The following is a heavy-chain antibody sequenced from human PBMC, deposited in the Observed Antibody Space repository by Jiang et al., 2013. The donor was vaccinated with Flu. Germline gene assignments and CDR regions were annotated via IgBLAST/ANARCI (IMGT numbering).Heavy chain of an antibody. CDR3: ARAGDGSGKYLNWFDP. V-gene: IGHV3-11*05. CDR1: GFTLSDYY. CDR2: ISSSSTYT. D-gene: IGHD3-10*01. Sequence: ASGFTLSDYYMSWIRQAPGRGLEWISYISSSSTYTNSADSVKGRFTISRDNAKNSLYLHMNSLRAEDTAVYFCARAGDGSGKYLNWFDPWGQGTQVTVSS. J-gene: IGHJ5*02.